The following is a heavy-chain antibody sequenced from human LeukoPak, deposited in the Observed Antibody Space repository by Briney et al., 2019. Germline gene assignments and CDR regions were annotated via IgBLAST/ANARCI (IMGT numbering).Heavy chain of an antibody. V-gene: IGHV3-21*06. D-gene: IGHD3-9*01. Sequence: PGGSLRLLCAVSGFIFSSYRMNWARQAPGEGLEWVSSMSCINCYIYYADSVKGRFTIARDNAKNSLYLQMNSLRVEDTAVYYCARGTLVEVTPNDYWGQGTLVTVSS. CDR1: GFIFSSYR. J-gene: IGHJ4*02. CDR3: ARGTLVEVTPNDY. CDR2: MSCINCYI.